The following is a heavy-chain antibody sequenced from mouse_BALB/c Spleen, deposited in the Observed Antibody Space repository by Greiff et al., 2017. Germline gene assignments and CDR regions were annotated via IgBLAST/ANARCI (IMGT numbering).Heavy chain of an antibody. Sequence: EVQGVESRPELVKPGASVKISCKASGYSFTGYYMHWVKQSHGKSLEWIGYIYPYNGFSSYNQKFKGKATLTVDKSSSTAYMELRSLTSEDSAVYYCARSDYGSSPAWFAYWGQGTLVTVSA. V-gene: IGHV1-31*01. CDR1: GYSFTGYY. D-gene: IGHD1-1*01. J-gene: IGHJ3*01. CDR3: ARSDYGSSPAWFAY. CDR2: IYPYNGFS.